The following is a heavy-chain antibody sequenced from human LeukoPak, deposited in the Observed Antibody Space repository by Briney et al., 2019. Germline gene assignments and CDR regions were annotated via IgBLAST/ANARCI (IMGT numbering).Heavy chain of an antibody. CDR3: ARLGYSGYDWDYYFDY. CDR1: GFTFSSYA. D-gene: IGHD5-12*01. V-gene: IGHV3-64*01. Sequence: PGGSLRLSCAASGFTFSSYAMHWVRQAPGKGLEYVSAISSSRGSTYYANSVKGRFTISRDNSKNTLYLQMGSLRAEDMAVYYCARLGYSGYDWDYYFDYWGQGTLVTVSS. CDR2: ISSSRGST. J-gene: IGHJ4*02.